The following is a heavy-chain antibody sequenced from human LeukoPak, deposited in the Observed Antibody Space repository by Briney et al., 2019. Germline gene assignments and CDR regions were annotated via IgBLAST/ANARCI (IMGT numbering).Heavy chain of an antibody. CDR1: GYTFTSYY. J-gene: IGHJ4*02. D-gene: IGHD2-15*01. CDR3: ARGASGYCSGGSCYGLNDY. CDR2: INPSGGST. V-gene: IGHV1-46*01. Sequence: GASVKVSCKASGYTFTSYYMHWVRQAPGQGLEWMGIINPSGGSTSYAQKFQGRVTMTRDMSTSTVYMELSSLRSEDTAVYYCARGASGYCSGGSCYGLNDYWGQGTLVTVSS.